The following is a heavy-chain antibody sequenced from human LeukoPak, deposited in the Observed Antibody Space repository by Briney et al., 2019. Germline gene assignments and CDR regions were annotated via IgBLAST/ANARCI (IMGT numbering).Heavy chain of an antibody. J-gene: IGHJ3*02. CDR2: ISSSSSYI. D-gene: IGHD1-26*01. CDR1: GFTFGSYS. CDR3: VDVGATDAFDI. Sequence: GGSLRLSXAASGFTFGSYSMNWVRQAPGKGLEWLSSISSSSSYIYYADSVKGRFTISRDNAKNSLYLQMNSLRAEVTAVYYCVDVGATDAFDIWGQGTLVTVSS. V-gene: IGHV3-21*01.